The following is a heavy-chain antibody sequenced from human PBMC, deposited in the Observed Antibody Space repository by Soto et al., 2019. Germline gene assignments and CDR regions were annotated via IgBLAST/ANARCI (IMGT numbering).Heavy chain of an antibody. CDR2: IFHDGTA. V-gene: IGHV4-4*02. J-gene: IGHJ4*02. D-gene: IGHD6-6*01. CDR1: GVSISSVTW. Sequence: SETLSLTCAVSGVSISSVTWWTCVRQTPQRGLEYIGEIFHDGTANYYPSFERRVAISVDTSKNQFSLKLTSVTAADTAIYFCARLVDDARLNYMYFYFWGQGALVTVSS. CDR3: ARLVDDARLNYMYFYF.